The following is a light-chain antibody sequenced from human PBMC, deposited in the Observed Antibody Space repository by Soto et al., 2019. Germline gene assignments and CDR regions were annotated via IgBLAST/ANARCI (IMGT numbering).Light chain of an antibody. CDR3: QSYDSSLSGSYV. J-gene: IGLJ1*01. CDR1: SPNNGAGYD. V-gene: IGLV1-40*01. Sequence: QSVLTQPPSVSGAPGQRVTISCPGSSPNNGAGYDVHWYQQLPGTAPKLLIYGNSNRPSGVPDRFSGSKSGTSASLAITGLQAEDEADYYCQSYDSSLSGSYVFGTGTKVTVL. CDR2: GNS.